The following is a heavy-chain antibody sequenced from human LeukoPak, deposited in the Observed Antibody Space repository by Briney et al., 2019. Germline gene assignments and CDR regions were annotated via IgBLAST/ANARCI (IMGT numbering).Heavy chain of an antibody. J-gene: IGHJ4*02. Sequence: GGSLRLSCAASGFTFTTYWMQWVRQAPGKGLVWVSRINSDGSSTSYADSVKGRFTISRDNAKNTLYLQMNSLRAEDTAVYYCARACGSYSWYFDYWGQGILVTVSS. V-gene: IGHV3-74*01. D-gene: IGHD1-26*01. CDR1: GFTFTTYW. CDR2: INSDGSST. CDR3: ARACGSYSWYFDY.